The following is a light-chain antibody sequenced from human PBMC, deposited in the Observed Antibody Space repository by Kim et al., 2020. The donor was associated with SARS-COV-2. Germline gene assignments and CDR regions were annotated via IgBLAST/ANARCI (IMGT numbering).Light chain of an antibody. CDR3: QQYNSYPYT. V-gene: IGKV1-5*01. CDR2: DAS. J-gene: IGKJ2*01. CDR1: QSIRSW. Sequence: DIQMTQSPFILSASVGDRVTIPCRASQSIRSWLAWYQQKPGKAPKLLIYDASTLESGVPSRFSGSGSGTEFTLTIRGLQPDDFASYYCQQYNSYPYTFGQGTKLEI.